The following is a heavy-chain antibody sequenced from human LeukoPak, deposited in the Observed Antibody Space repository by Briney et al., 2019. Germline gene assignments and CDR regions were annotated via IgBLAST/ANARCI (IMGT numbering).Heavy chain of an antibody. V-gene: IGHV1-69*04. D-gene: IGHD3-3*01. Sequence: SVKVSCKATGGTFSSYAISWVRQAPGQGLEWMGRIIPILGIANYAQKFKGRVTITADKSTSTAYMELSRLRYEDTVVYYCARGFFGVVITGYFDYWGQGTLVTVSS. J-gene: IGHJ4*02. CDR1: GGTFSSYA. CDR2: IIPILGIA. CDR3: ARGFFGVVITGYFDY.